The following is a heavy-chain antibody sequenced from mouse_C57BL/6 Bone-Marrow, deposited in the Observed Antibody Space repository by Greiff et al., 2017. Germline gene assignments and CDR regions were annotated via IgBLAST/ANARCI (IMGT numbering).Heavy chain of an antibody. CDR2: ISYSGST. CDR1: GYSITSDY. J-gene: IGHJ1*03. CDR3: AREKASLLCDV. D-gene: IGHD2-10*01. V-gene: IGHV3-8*01. Sequence: EVMLVESGPGLAKPSQTLSLTCSVTGYSITSDYWNWLRKFPGNKLEYMGYISYSGSTYYNPSLKSRISITRDTSKNQYYLQLNSVTTEDTATYYCAREKASLLCDVWGTGTTVTVSS.